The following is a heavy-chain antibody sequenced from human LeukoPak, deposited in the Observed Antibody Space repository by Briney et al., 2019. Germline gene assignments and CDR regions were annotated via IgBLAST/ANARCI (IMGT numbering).Heavy chain of an antibody. D-gene: IGHD3-10*01. V-gene: IGHV4-59*01. CDR2: IYYSGST. CDR1: GGSISSYY. CDR3: ARSLGGVRGVVDY. J-gene: IGHJ4*02. Sequence: SETLSLTCTVSGGSISSYYWSWIRQPPGKGLEWIGYIYYSGSTNYNPSLKSRVTISVDTSKNQFSLKLSSVTAADTAVYYCARSLGGVRGVVDYWGQGTLVTVSS.